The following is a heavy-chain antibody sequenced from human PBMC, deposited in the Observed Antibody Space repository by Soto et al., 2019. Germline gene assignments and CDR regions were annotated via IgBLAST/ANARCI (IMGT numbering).Heavy chain of an antibody. J-gene: IGHJ2*01. D-gene: IGHD5-12*01. CDR2: IYNSGGT. Sequence: QVQLQESGPGLVKPSQTLSLTCTVSGGSLTSGASYWSWIRHHPGKGLEWIGYIYNSGGTYYNPSLESRITKSVDRSANHLSRRRSSVTAADTAVYYCASRRSGSDPYWFFDLWGRGTLVTVSS. CDR3: ASRRSGSDPYWFFDL. CDR1: GGSLTSGASY. V-gene: IGHV4-31*03.